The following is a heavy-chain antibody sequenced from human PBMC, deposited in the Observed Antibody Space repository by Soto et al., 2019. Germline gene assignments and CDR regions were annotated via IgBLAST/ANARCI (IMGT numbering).Heavy chain of an antibody. CDR3: SRGGGFCSGGGPCPAYYGMDV. CDR1: GFIFSGYE. V-gene: IGHV3-48*03. J-gene: IGHJ6*02. Sequence: GGSLRLSCAASGFIFSGYEMNWVRQAPGKGLEWVSYISTSGSTIYYADSVKGRFTISRDNAKNSLSLLMNSLGAEHTAVYYCSRGGGFCSGGGPCPAYYGMDVWGQGTTVTVSS. D-gene: IGHD2-15*01. CDR2: ISTSGSTI.